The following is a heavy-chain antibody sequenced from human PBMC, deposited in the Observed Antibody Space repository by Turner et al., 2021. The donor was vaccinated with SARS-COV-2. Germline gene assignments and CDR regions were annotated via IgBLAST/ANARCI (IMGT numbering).Heavy chain of an antibody. Sequence: EVQLLASGGGLVQPGGSLRLSCTASGFIFNNYAMSWVRQAPGKGLEWVAAISGTGGNTYYADSAKGRFTISRDNSKNTLYLQMNSLRAEDTAVYYCARARGGSYYYGMDVWGQGTTVTVSS. CDR2: ISGTGGNT. J-gene: IGHJ6*02. CDR3: ARARGGSYYYGMDV. CDR1: GFIFNNYA. V-gene: IGHV3-23*01. D-gene: IGHD2-15*01.